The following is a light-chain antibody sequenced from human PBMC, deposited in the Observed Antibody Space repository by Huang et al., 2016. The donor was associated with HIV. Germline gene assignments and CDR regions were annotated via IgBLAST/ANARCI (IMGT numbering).Light chain of an antibody. CDR2: DAS. Sequence: DIVLTQSPAPLSLSPGERAPLSCRAGQSVGSYLAWYQQTPGQAPRLLVADASHRATGIPARFSGSGSGTDFTLTISSLEPEDFAVYYCHQHSSWPGTFGQGTRVEIK. CDR3: HQHSSWPGT. V-gene: IGKV3-11*01. CDR1: QSVGSY. J-gene: IGKJ1*01.